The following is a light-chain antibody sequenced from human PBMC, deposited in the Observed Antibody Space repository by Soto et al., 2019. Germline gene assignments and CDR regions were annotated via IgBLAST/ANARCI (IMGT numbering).Light chain of an antibody. CDR3: QQYESTPPT. Sequence: DIVMTQSPDSLAVSLGERATINCKSSQSVLYSSNNKTYLAWYQQRPGQPPKLLIYWASTRESGVPDRFSGSGSGTDFTLTIPSLQAEDFAVYYCQQYESTPPTFGQGTKLEIK. J-gene: IGKJ2*01. CDR1: QSVLYSSNNKTY. CDR2: WAS. V-gene: IGKV4-1*01.